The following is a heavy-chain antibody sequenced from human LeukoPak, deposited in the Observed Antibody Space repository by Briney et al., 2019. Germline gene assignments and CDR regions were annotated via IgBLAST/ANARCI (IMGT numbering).Heavy chain of an antibody. CDR1: GFTFSSYW. CDR2: IKQDGSER. CDR3: AGAPWYYGSGRLLSDY. V-gene: IGHV3-7*03. J-gene: IGHJ4*02. D-gene: IGHD3-10*01. Sequence: PGGSLRLSCAASGFTFSSYWMSWVRQAPGKGLEWVANIKQDGSERYYVDSVKGRFTISRDNAKSSLYLQMNSLRAEDTAVYYCAGAPWYYGSGRLLSDYWGQGTLVTVSS.